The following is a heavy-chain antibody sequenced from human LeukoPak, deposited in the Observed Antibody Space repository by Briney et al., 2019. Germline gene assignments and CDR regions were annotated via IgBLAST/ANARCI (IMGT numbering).Heavy chain of an antibody. CDR1: GYTFTNYG. D-gene: IGHD5/OR15-5a*01. CDR3: ARFFRIAGYYVYDGGYGMDV. V-gene: IGHV1-18*01. J-gene: IGHJ6*02. CDR2: ISASNGNT. Sequence: ASVKVSCKASGYTFTNYGICWVRQAPGQGLEWMGWISASNGNTNYAQKFQGRVTMTTDTSTSTAYMELRSLRSDDTAAYYCARFFRIAGYYVYDGGYGMDVWGQGTTVTVSS.